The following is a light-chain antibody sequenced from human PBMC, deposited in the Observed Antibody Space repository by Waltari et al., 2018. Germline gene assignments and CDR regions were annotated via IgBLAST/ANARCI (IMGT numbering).Light chain of an antibody. V-gene: IGKV3-11*01. CDR1: QSIGSY. CDR3: QHRNTGLT. J-gene: IGKJ4*01. Sequence: EIVLTQSPVTLSLSPGDTATLSCRASQSIGSYLAWSPRKPGQAPRLLIYDASNRAAGIPPRFSGGGSGTDFTLTISGLEPEDFAVYYCQHRNTGLTFGGGTKVEIE. CDR2: DAS.